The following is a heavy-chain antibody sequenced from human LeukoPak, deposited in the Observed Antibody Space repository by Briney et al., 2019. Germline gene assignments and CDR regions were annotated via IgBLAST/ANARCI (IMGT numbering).Heavy chain of an antibody. CDR1: GGSFSGYY. J-gene: IGHJ4*02. Sequence: PSETLSLTCAVYGGSFSGYYWSWIRQPPGKGLEWIGEINRSGSTNYNPSLKSRVTIPVDTSKNQFSLKLSSVTAADTAVYYCARLIGTRPPFDYWGQGTLVTVSS. V-gene: IGHV4-34*01. CDR2: INRSGST. CDR3: ARLIGTRPPFDY.